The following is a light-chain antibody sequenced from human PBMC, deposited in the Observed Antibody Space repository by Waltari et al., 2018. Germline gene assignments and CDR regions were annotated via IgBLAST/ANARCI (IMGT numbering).Light chain of an antibody. V-gene: IGLV2-14*03. Sequence: QSALTQPASVSGSPGQSIPISCTGTTYDIVSYHYVSCYQHHLGRAPTLIIYDVRERPSGVSDRFSGSKSGNTASLIISGLQADDEADYYCSSHTTRSTWVFGGGTKLTVL. CDR2: DVR. CDR1: TYDIVSYHY. J-gene: IGLJ3*02. CDR3: SSHTTRSTWV.